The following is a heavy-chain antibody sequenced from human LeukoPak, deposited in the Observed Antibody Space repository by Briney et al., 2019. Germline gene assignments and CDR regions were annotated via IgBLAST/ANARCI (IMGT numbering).Heavy chain of an antibody. CDR3: AKEVWSAMYYFDF. Sequence: GGSLRLSCAASGFTFDDYGMSWVRQAPGKGLEWGSTLSGSGDSTYYADSVKGRFTISRGNSKNTLFLQMNSMRAEDTAVYYCAKEVWSAMYYFDFWGQGTLVTVSS. CDR2: LSGSGDST. D-gene: IGHD2-2*01. V-gene: IGHV3-23*01. CDR1: GFTFDDYG. J-gene: IGHJ4*02.